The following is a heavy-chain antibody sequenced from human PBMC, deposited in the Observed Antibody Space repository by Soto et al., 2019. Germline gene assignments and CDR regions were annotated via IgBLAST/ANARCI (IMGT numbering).Heavy chain of an antibody. CDR3: ARLRRVGTIFGVDAYFDY. J-gene: IGHJ4*02. Sequence: SETLSFTCPVSGGSISGYYWSWIRQPPGKGLELIGYIYYSGSTNYNPSLKSRVTISVDTSKNQFSLKLSSVTAADTAVYYCARLRRVGTIFGVDAYFDYWGQGTLVTVSS. CDR2: IYYSGST. V-gene: IGHV4-59*08. CDR1: GGSISGYY. D-gene: IGHD3-3*01.